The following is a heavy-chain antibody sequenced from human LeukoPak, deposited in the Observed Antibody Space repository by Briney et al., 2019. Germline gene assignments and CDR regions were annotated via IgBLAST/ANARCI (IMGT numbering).Heavy chain of an antibody. J-gene: IGHJ4*02. Sequence: PGGSLRLSCAASGFTFSSYSMNWVRQAPGKGLEWVSSISSSSTYIDHADSVKGRFTISRDNAKNSLFLQMNSLRAEDSAVYYRARDERHILTANYRFDYWGLGTLVTVSS. CDR2: ISSSSTYI. D-gene: IGHD3-9*01. CDR3: ARDERHILTANYRFDY. CDR1: GFTFSSYS. V-gene: IGHV3-21*01.